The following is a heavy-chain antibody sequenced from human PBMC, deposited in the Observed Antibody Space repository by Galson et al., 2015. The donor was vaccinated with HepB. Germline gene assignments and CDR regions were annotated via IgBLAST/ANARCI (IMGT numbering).Heavy chain of an antibody. CDR1: GFTFSSYA. CDR2: ISYDGSNK. Sequence: SLRLSCAASGFTFSSYAMHWVRQAPGKGLEWVAVISYDGSNKYYADSVKGRFTISRDNSKNTLYLQMNSLRAEDTAVYYCARAGLEYQLSPSDYWGQGTLVTVSS. J-gene: IGHJ4*02. D-gene: IGHD2-2*01. V-gene: IGHV3-30*04. CDR3: ARAGLEYQLSPSDY.